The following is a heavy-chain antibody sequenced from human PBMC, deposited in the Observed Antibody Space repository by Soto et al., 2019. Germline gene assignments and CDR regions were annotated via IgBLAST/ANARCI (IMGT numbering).Heavy chain of an antibody. CDR1: GGTFSSYA. V-gene: IGHV1-69*13. CDR2: IIPIFGTA. J-gene: IGHJ5*02. Sequence: SVKVSCKASGGTFSSYAISWVRQAPGQGLEWMGGIIPIFGTANYAQKFQGRVTITADESTSTAYMELSSLRSEDTAVYYCARGYSDNESQYYYDSSGYYNWFDPWGQGTLVTVSS. CDR3: ARGYSDNESQYYYDSSGYYNWFDP. D-gene: IGHD3-22*01.